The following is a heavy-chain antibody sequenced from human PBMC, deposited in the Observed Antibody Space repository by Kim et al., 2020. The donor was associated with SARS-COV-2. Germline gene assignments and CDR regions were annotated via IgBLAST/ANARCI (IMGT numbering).Heavy chain of an antibody. Sequence: SETLSLTCAVSGGSISSSNWWSWVRQPPGKGLEWIGEIYHSGSTNYNPSLKSRVTISVDKSKNQFSLKLSSVTAADTAVYYCARSITMVRGVYGAFDIWGQGTMVTVSS. D-gene: IGHD3-10*01. CDR3: ARSITMVRGVYGAFDI. CDR1: GGSISSSNW. J-gene: IGHJ3*02. V-gene: IGHV4-4*02. CDR2: IYHSGST.